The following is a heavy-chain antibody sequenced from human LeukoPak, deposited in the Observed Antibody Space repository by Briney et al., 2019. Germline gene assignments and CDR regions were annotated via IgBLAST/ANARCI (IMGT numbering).Heavy chain of an antibody. CDR1: GGSISSGGYY. CDR2: IYYSGST. D-gene: IGHD5-24*01. CDR3: ARRSRDVYKGYYFDY. Sequence: SETLSLTCTVSGGSISSGGYYWSWIRQHPGRGLEWIGYIYYSGSTYYNPSLKSRVTISVDTSKNQFSLKLSSVTAADTAVYYCARRSRDVYKGYYFDYWGQGTLVTVSS. V-gene: IGHV4-31*03. J-gene: IGHJ4*02.